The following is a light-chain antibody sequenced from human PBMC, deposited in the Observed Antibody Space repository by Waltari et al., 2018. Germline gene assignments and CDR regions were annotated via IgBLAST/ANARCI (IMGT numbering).Light chain of an antibody. V-gene: IGLV2-14*03. J-gene: IGLJ2*01. CDR1: NRDVGTYNY. Sequence: QSALTQPASASGSPGQSITISCTGSNRDVGTYNYVSWYQQYPGKAPKPVLHDVSRRPSGTSYRFSGSKSGNTASLTISGLQAEDEADYYCSSYTTSDVVVFGGGTKVTVL. CDR3: SSYTTSDVVV. CDR2: DVS.